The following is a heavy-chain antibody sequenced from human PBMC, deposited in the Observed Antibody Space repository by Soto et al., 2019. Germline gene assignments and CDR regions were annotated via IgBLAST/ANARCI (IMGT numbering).Heavy chain of an antibody. V-gene: IGHV3-30*18. D-gene: IGHD6-19*01. J-gene: IGHJ6*03. CDR2: ISYDGSNK. Sequence: PGESLKISCAASGFTFSSYGMHWVRQAPGKGLEWVAVISYDGSNKYYADSVKGRFTISRDNSKNTLYLQMNSLRAEDTAVYYCAKDGRYSSGWFDYYYYYMDVWGKGTTVTVSS. CDR1: GFTFSSYG. CDR3: AKDGRYSSGWFDYYYYYMDV.